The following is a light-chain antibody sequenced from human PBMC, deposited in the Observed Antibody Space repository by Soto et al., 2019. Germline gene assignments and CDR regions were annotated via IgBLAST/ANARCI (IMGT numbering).Light chain of an antibody. J-gene: IGKJ2*01. CDR3: QQSYITPYT. Sequence: DIQMTQSPSSLSASVGDRVTITCRASQSISTFPNWYQQKPGKGPKLLIYAASSGKDGVPSRFGGSGAGTDFTLTISSLQPEDFATYYCQQSYITPYTFGQGTKLQIK. CDR2: AAS. CDR1: QSISTF. V-gene: IGKV1-39*01.